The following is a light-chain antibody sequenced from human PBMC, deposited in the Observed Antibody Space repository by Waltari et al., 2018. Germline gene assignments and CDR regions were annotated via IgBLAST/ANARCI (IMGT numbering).Light chain of an antibody. V-gene: IGKV1-39*01. J-gene: IGKJ3*01. CDR1: QRISSY. CDR2: GSS. Sequence: DIQMTQSPSFLSASVGDRVTITCRVSQRISSYLNWYQQQAGKAPKLLIYGSSSLQSGVPSRFSGTGSGTDFTLTINGLQPEDFATYYCQQTYNLFTFGPGTTVDFK. CDR3: QQTYNLFT.